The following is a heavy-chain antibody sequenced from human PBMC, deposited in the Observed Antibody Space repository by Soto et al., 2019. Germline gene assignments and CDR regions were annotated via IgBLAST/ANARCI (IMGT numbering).Heavy chain of an antibody. CDR2: IYSGGNP. J-gene: IGHJ4*02. CDR1: GFSVGGNY. CDR3: ARGPNSDC. D-gene: IGHD2-21*01. Sequence: GSLRLSCAASGFSVGGNYMSWVRQASGKGLELVSLIYSGGNPFYADSMKGRFTLSRDNSNNMLYLQMDSLRAEDTAVYYCARGPNSDCWGQGTLVTVSS. V-gene: IGHV3-53*01.